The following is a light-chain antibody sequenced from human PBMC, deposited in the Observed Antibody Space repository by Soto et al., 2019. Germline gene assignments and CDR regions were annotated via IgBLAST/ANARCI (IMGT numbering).Light chain of an antibody. CDR3: QQYYTTPLT. CDR1: QNLLYNSNNKKY. CDR2: WAS. J-gene: IGKJ4*01. Sequence: DIVMTQSPDSLAVSLGERATINCKSSQNLLYNSNNKKYLAWYQQRPGQPPKLLISWASIRESGVPDRFSGGGSGTDFTLTISSLQAEDVAVYYCQQYYTTPLTFGGGTKVEIK. V-gene: IGKV4-1*01.